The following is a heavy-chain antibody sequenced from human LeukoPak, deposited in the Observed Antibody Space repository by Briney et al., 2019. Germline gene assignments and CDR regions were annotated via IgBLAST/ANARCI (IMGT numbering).Heavy chain of an antibody. J-gene: IGHJ3*02. V-gene: IGHV4-34*01. CDR2: INHSGST. CDR3: ATDGSGSDI. Sequence: PSETLSLTCAVYGGSFSGYYWSWIRQPPGKGLEWIGEINHSGSTNYNPSLKSRVTMSVDTSKNQFSLKLSSVTAADTAVYYCATDGSGSDIWGQGTMVTVSS. CDR1: GGSFSGYY. D-gene: IGHD3-10*01.